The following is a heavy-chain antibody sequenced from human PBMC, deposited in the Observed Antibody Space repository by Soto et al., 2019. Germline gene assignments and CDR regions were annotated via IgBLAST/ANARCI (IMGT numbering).Heavy chain of an antibody. CDR1: GFSFSTYA. D-gene: IGHD2-2*01. CDR3: AKHAEYQLVSWFDP. V-gene: IGHV3-23*01. Sequence: GSLRLSCAVSGFSFSTYAMSWVRQAPGEGLEWVSGISAGGGNTYYADSVRGRFTISRDNSKDTLYLQITSLRAEDTAFYYCAKHAEYQLVSWFDPWGQGTLVTVSS. J-gene: IGHJ5*02. CDR2: ISAGGGNT.